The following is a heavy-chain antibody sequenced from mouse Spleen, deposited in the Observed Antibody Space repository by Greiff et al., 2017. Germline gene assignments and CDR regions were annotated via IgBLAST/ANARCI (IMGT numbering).Heavy chain of an antibody. Sequence: EVKLVESGGGLVQPGGSMKLSCAASGFTFSDAWMDWVRQSPEKGLEWVAEIRNKANNHATYYAESVKGRFTISRDDSKSSVYLQMNSLRAEDTGIYYCTRYSYYSYDGYFDVWGAGTTVTVSS. J-gene: IGHJ1*01. CDR3: TRYSYYSYDGYFDV. CDR2: IRNKANNHAT. V-gene: IGHV6-6*01. D-gene: IGHD2-12*01. CDR1: GFTFSDAW.